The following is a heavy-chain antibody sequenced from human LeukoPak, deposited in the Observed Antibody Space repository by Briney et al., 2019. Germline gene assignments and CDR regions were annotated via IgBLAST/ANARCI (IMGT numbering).Heavy chain of an antibody. Sequence: PGGSLRLSCAASGFTFTNFAMSWVRQAPGKGLEWVSAISGSGGSTYSADSVKGRFTISRDNSKNTLYLQMNSLRAEDTAVYYCAKSPIFSSGWSYVDYWGQGTLVTVSS. CDR2: ISGSGGST. CDR1: GFTFTNFA. J-gene: IGHJ4*02. V-gene: IGHV3-23*01. D-gene: IGHD6-19*01. CDR3: AKSPIFSSGWSYVDY.